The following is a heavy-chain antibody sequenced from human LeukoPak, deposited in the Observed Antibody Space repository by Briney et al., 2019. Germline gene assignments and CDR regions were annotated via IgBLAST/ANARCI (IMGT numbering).Heavy chain of an antibody. CDR3: AKGRSPYHSGSGSLLDY. J-gene: IGHJ4*02. Sequence: GGSLRLPCAASGFTFSSYAMSWVRQAPGKGLEWVAGISGSGRSTYHADSVRFHFTISRDNSKNTLYLQMYSLRADDTAVYFCAKGRSPYHSGSGSLLDYWGQGTLVTVFS. D-gene: IGHD3-10*01. CDR1: GFTFSSYA. CDR2: ISGSGRST. V-gene: IGHV3-23*01.